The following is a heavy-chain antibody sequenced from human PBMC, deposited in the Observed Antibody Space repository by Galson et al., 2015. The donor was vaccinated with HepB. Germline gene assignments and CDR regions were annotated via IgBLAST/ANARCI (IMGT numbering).Heavy chain of an antibody. Sequence: SVKVSCKASGYTFTSYGISWVRQAPGQGLEWMGCINAYNGSTNYAQDLQGRVTMTTDTSTSTVYMELRSLRSDDTAVYYCALCGGDCLDAFDIWGQGTMVTVSS. V-gene: IGHV1-18*01. CDR2: INAYNGST. CDR3: ALCGGDCLDAFDI. D-gene: IGHD2-21*01. CDR1: GYTFTSYG. J-gene: IGHJ3*02.